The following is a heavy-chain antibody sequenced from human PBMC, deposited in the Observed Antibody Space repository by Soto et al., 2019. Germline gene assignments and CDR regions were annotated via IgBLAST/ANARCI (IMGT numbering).Heavy chain of an antibody. V-gene: IGHV4-31*03. Sequence: QVQLQESGPGLVKPSQTLSLTCTVSGGSISSGRYYWRWIRQHPVKGLEWIGYISYSGSTDYNPPLKSRVTISLDTAKNQFSLKLSSVTAADTAVYYCARVCGGDCHYGMDVWGQGTTVTVSS. CDR2: ISYSGST. D-gene: IGHD2-21*02. CDR1: GGSISSGRYY. J-gene: IGHJ6*02. CDR3: ARVCGGDCHYGMDV.